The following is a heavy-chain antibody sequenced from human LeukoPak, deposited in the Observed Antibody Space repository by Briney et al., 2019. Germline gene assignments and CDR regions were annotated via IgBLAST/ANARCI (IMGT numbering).Heavy chain of an antibody. CDR1: GGSFSGYY. CDR2: INHSGST. CDR3: ARGYSGSYFNWFDP. J-gene: IGHJ5*02. V-gene: IGHV4-34*01. D-gene: IGHD1-26*01. Sequence: SETLSLTCAVYGGSFSGYYWSWIRQPPGKGLEWIGEINHSGSTNYNPSLKSRVTTSVDTSKNQFSLKLSSVTAADTAVYYCARGYSGSYFNWFDPWGQGTLVTVSS.